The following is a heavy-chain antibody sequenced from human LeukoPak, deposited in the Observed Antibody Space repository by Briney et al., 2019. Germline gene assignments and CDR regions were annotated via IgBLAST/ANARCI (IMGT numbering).Heavy chain of an antibody. CDR2: ISGSGGST. J-gene: IGHJ4*02. D-gene: IGHD6-6*01. Sequence: GGSLRLSCAASGFTFSSYAMSWVRQAPGKGLEWVSAISGSGGSTYYADSVKGRFTISRDNSKNTLYLQMNGLRAEDTAVYYCAKVRTYSSWSGDYFDYWGQGTLVTVSS. V-gene: IGHV3-23*01. CDR3: AKVRTYSSWSGDYFDY. CDR1: GFTFSSYA.